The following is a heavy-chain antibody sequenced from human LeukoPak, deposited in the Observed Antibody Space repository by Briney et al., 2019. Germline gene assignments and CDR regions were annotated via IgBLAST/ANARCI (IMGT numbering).Heavy chain of an antibody. CDR1: GFTFSSYW. Sequence: GGSLRLSCAASGFTFSSYWMSWVRQAPGKGLEWVANIKQDGSEKYYVDSVKGRITISRDNAKNSLYLQMNSLRAEDTAVYYCAREHNGDYVDYWGQGTLVTVSS. V-gene: IGHV3-7*05. D-gene: IGHD4-17*01. CDR2: IKQDGSEK. CDR3: AREHNGDYVDY. J-gene: IGHJ4*02.